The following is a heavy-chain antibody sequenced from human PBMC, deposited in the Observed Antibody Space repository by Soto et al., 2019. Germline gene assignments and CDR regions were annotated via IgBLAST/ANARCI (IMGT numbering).Heavy chain of an antibody. CDR2: IYYSGST. J-gene: IGHJ6*02. Sequence: SETLSLTCTVSGGSISSYYWSWIRQPPGKGLEWIGYIYYSGSTNYNPSLKSRVTISVDTSKNQFSLKLSSVTAADTAVYYCGRDRGHKLLWFGELPSGDYYYYGMDVWGQGTTVTVSS. V-gene: IGHV4-59*01. CDR1: GGSISSYY. CDR3: GRDRGHKLLWFGELPSGDYYYYGMDV. D-gene: IGHD3-10*01.